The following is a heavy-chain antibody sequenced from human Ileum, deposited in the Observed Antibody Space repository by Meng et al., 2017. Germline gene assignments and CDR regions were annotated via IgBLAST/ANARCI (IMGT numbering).Heavy chain of an antibody. CDR1: GGSISSSAYS. D-gene: IGHD2/OR15-2a*01. J-gene: IGHJ4*02. CDR3: ASSTSGPELNY. Sequence: HLQRQESGSGLVTSSQTLSRTCTVSGGSISSSAYSWTWIRPPPGKGLEWIGYIYQVGSTNYNPSLKSRVTIFVDTSKNQFSLKLTSVTAADTAVYYCASSTSGPELNYWGQGTLVTVSS. V-gene: IGHV4-30-2*01. CDR2: IYQVGST.